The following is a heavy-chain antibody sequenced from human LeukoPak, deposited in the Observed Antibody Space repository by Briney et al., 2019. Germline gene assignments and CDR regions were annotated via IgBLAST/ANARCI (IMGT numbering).Heavy chain of an antibody. Sequence: ASVKVSCKASGYTFTSYDINWVRQATGQGLEWMGWMNPNSGNTGYAQKFQGRVTMTRNTSISTAYMELSSLRSEDTAVYYSARGPYSSSWYGSFYYYGMDVWGQGTTVTVSS. CDR1: GYTFTSYD. CDR2: MNPNSGNT. CDR3: ARGPYSSSWYGSFYYYGMDV. D-gene: IGHD6-13*01. V-gene: IGHV1-8*01. J-gene: IGHJ6*02.